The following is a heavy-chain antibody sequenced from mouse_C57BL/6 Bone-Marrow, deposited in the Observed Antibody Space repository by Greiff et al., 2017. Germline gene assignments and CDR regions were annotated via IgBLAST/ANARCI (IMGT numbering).Heavy chain of an antibody. Sequence: EVMLVESGGGLVQPGESLKLSCESNEYAFPSYDMSWVRKTPEKRLELVASINSDGGSIYYPDTMAFRFIISRDNTKKTLFLHMSSLRSEGTALYYCRRVELGAMDYWGQGTSVTVSS. V-gene: IGHV5-2*01. CDR1: EYAFPSYD. CDR3: RRVELGAMDY. D-gene: IGHD4-1*01. CDR2: INSDGGSI. J-gene: IGHJ4*01.